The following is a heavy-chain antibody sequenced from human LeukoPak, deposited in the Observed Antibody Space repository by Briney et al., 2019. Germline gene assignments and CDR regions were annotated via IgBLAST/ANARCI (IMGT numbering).Heavy chain of an antibody. CDR2: IWYDGSNK. CDR1: GFTFRSYG. D-gene: IGHD6-6*01. J-gene: IGHJ6*02. CDR3: AREKIAARKSYYSYGMYV. V-gene: IGHV3-33*01. Sequence: GRSLRLSCAASGFTFRSYGMHWVRQAPGKGLEWVAVIWYDGSNKYYADSVKGRFTISRDNSKNTLYLQMNSLRAEDTAVYYCAREKIAARKSYYSYGMYVWGQGTTVTVSS.